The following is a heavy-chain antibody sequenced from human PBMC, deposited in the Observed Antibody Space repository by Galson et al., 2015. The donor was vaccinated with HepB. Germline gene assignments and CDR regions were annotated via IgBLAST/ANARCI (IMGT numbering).Heavy chain of an antibody. D-gene: IGHD3-3*01. CDR1: GGTFSSYA. CDR2: IIPIFGTT. CDR3: ARGGIKIFGVDIIPEGFDS. Sequence: SVKVSCKASGGTFSSYAISWVRQAPGQGLDWMGGIIPIFGTTNYAQKFQGRVTITADESTTTAYMELSSLRSEDTAVYYCARGGIKIFGVDIIPEGFDSWGQGTLVTVSS. V-gene: IGHV1-69*13. J-gene: IGHJ4*01.